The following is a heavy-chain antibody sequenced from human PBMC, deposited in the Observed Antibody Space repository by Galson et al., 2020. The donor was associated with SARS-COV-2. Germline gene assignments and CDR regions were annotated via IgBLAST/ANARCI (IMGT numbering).Heavy chain of an antibody. J-gene: IGHJ6*02. CDR2: IYPGDSDA. Sequence: GESLKISCKASGYTFTDYWIGWVRQMPGKGLEWMGIIYPGDSDARYSPSFQGHVTISVDRSITTAYLQWSSLEASDTATYYCARAPDGMDVWGQGTTVTVSS. V-gene: IGHV5-51*01. CDR1: GYTFTDYW. CDR3: ARAPDGMDV.